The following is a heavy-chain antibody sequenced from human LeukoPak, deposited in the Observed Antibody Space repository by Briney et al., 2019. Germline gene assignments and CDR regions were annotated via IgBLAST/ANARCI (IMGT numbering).Heavy chain of an antibody. D-gene: IGHD6-6*01. J-gene: IGHJ4*02. Sequence: GGSLRLSCAASGFTFSSYWMSWVRQAPGKGLEWVANIKQDGSEKYYVDSVKGRFTISRDNAKNSLYLQMNSLRAEDTAVHYCASERGQLVLVYWGQGTLVTVSS. V-gene: IGHV3-7*01. CDR1: GFTFSSYW. CDR2: IKQDGSEK. CDR3: ASERGQLVLVY.